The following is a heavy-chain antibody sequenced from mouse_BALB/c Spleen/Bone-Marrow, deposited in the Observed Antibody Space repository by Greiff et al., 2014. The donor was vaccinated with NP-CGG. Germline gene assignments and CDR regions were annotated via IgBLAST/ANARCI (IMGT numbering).Heavy chain of an antibody. D-gene: IGHD1-1*01. J-gene: IGHJ4*01. CDR2: IYPANGNT. Sequence: GQLKESGAELVKPGASVKLSCPASGFKIKDTYIHWGKQRPEQGLEWVGRIYPANGNTKYDPKFQGKATITADTSSNTAYLHLSSLTSEDTAVYYCARYRYYGSSGWDYWGQGTSVTVSS. CDR1: GFKIKDTY. V-gene: IGHV14-3*02. CDR3: ARYRYYGSSGWDY.